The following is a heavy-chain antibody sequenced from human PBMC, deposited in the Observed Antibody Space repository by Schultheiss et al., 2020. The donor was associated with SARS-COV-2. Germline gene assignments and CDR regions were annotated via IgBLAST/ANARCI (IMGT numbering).Heavy chain of an antibody. Sequence: SETLSLTCAVSGGSISSYYWSWIRQPPGKGLEWIGEINHSGSTNYNPSLKSRVTISVDTSKNQLSLKLNSVTAADTAVYFCARVGWELLAFDIWGQGTMVTVSS. D-gene: IGHD1-26*01. V-gene: IGHV4-59*01. CDR2: INHSGST. CDR3: ARVGWELLAFDI. J-gene: IGHJ3*02. CDR1: GGSISSYY.